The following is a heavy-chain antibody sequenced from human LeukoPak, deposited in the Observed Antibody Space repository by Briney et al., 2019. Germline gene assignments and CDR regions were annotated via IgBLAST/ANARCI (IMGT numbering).Heavy chain of an antibody. J-gene: IGHJ6*02. D-gene: IGHD3-22*01. CDR2: INPNSGVT. Sequence: ASVMVSCKASGYIFTGYYIHWVRQAPGQGLEWMGWINPNSGVTRYAQKFQGRVTMTEDTSTDTAYMELSSLRSEDTAVYYCATGSRWLLRTATTEADYGMDVWGQGTTVTVSS. CDR3: ATGSRWLLRTATTEADYGMDV. CDR1: GYIFTGYY. V-gene: IGHV1-2*02.